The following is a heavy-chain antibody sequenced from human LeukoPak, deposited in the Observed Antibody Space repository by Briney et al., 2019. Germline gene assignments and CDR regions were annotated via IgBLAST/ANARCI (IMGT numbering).Heavy chain of an antibody. Sequence: GASVKASCKASGGTFSSYAISWVRQAPGQGLEWMGGIIPIFGTANYAQKFQGRVTITTDESTSTAYMELSSLRAEDTAVYYCATSIVGLTYDEHFQHWGQGTLVTVSS. CDR3: ATSIVGLTYDEHFQH. J-gene: IGHJ1*01. CDR2: IIPIFGTA. D-gene: IGHD1-26*01. V-gene: IGHV1-69*05. CDR1: GGTFSSYA.